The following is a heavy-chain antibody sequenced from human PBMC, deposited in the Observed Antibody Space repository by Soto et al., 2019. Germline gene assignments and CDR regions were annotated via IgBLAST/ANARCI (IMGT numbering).Heavy chain of an antibody. J-gene: IGHJ5*02. CDR1: GGSISSGGYY. D-gene: IGHD2-2*01. V-gene: IGHV4-31*03. Sequence: QVQLQESGPGLVKPSQTLSLTCTVSGGSISSGGYYWSWIRQHPGKGLEWIGYIYYSGSTYYNPSLKSRVTISVDTSKNQFSLKLSSVTAADTAVYYCARVVVGVLVPAAPLNWFDPWGQGTLVTVSS. CDR2: IYYSGST. CDR3: ARVVVGVLVPAAPLNWFDP.